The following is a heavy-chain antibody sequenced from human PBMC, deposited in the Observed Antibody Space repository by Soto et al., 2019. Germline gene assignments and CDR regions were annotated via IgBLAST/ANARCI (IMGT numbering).Heavy chain of an antibody. Sequence: QLQLQESGSGLVQPSQTLSLTCTASGRSISTSGYSWTWIRQPPGGGLERIGSIYQTGRTYVIPSPTRRVTMSLDKSRNRFSLNLTSVTAADTALYYCDREVTIFGVAPGGVVDVWGQGTTVTVSS. J-gene: IGHJ6*02. CDR2: IYQTGRT. CDR3: DREVTIFGVAPGGVVDV. D-gene: IGHD3-3*01. CDR1: GRSISTSGYS. V-gene: IGHV4-30-2*01.